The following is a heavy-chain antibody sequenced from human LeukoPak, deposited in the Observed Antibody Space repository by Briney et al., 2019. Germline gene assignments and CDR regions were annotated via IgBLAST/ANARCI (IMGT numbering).Heavy chain of an antibody. V-gene: IGHV3-23*01. CDR2: ISASGGTT. CDR1: GFTFNSYA. CDR3: ARGISFSRYFDF. D-gene: IGHD2/OR15-2a*01. Sequence: PGGSLRLSCAASGFTFNSYAMSWVRQAPGKGLEWVSVISASGGTTYYADSVKGRFTISRDSSKNTLYVEMSSLSAEDTAVYYCARGISFSRYFDFWGQGTLVTVSS. J-gene: IGHJ4*02.